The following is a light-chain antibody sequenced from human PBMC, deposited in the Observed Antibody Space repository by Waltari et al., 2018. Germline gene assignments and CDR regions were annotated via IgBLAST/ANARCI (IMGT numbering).Light chain of an antibody. J-gene: IGLJ1*01. CDR2: GNN. V-gene: IGLV1-44*01. CDR3: ATWDDSLSGFYV. Sequence: QSVLTQPPSASGTPGQRVTISCSGSSSNIGGNTVNWYQQLPGRAPNLLIYGNNQRPAGVPDRLSGSKSGTSASLVISGLQSEDEADYYCATWDDSLSGFYVFGAGTRVTVL. CDR1: SSNIGGNT.